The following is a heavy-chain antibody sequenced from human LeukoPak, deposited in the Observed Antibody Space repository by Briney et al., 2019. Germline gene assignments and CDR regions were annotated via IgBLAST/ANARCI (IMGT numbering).Heavy chain of an antibody. D-gene: IGHD6-19*01. J-gene: IGHJ4*02. CDR2: ISGSGGST. CDR3: AKDSSGWYYFDY. Sequence: GGSLRLSCAASGFTFSTYAMSWVRQAPGKGLEWVSAISGSGGSTYYADSVKGRFTISRDNSKNTLYLQMNSLRAEDTAVYYCAKDSSGWYYFDYWGQGTLVTVSS. CDR1: GFTFSTYA. V-gene: IGHV3-23*01.